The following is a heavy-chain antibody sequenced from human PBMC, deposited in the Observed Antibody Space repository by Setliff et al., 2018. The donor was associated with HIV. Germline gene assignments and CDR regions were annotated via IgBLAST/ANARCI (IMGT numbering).Heavy chain of an antibody. CDR3: ARTKGGSKHGSFWDS. CDR1: GDSINTDGLY. D-gene: IGHD3-10*01. V-gene: IGHV4-31*03. CDR2: IHYNGIT. J-gene: IGHJ5*02. Sequence: SETLALTCTVSGDSINTDGLYWTWIRQHPATGLEWIGYIHYNGITYYNPSLESRVSISVDLSKNQFSLKLNSVTVADTAVYYCARTKGGSKHGSFWDSWGRGILVTVSS.